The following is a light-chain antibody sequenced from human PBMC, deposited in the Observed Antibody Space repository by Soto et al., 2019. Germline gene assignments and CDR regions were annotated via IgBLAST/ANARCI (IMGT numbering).Light chain of an antibody. V-gene: IGKV1-5*01. CDR1: QSISSY. J-gene: IGKJ1*01. CDR3: QQYDSYSSGP. Sequence: DIQMTQSPSTLSASVGDRVTITCRASQSISSYLNLYQQKPGKAPKLLIYAASALQSGVPSRFSGSGSGTEFTLTISNLQPDDFATYYCQQYDSYSSGPFGQGTKVDIK. CDR2: AAS.